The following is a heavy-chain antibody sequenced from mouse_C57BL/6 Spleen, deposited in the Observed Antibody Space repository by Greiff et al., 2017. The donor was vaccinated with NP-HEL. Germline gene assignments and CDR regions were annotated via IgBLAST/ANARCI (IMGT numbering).Heavy chain of an antibody. Sequence: VQLQQSGAELVRPGASVTLSCKASGYTFTDYEMHWVKQTPVHGLEWIGAIDPETGGTAYNQKFKGKAILTADKSSSTAYMELRSLTSEDSAVYYCTRDYYYGSSYGAMDYWGQGTSVTVSS. CDR2: IDPETGGT. V-gene: IGHV1-15*01. D-gene: IGHD1-1*01. CDR1: GYTFTDYE. J-gene: IGHJ4*01. CDR3: TRDYYYGSSYGAMDY.